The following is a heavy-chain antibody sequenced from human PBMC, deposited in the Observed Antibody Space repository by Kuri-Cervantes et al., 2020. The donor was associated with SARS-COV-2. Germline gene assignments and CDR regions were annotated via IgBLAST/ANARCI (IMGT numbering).Heavy chain of an antibody. CDR3: ARVEMATQIDY. CDR1: GFTVSRDY. CDR2: IYSAGNT. J-gene: IGHJ4*02. V-gene: IGHV3-53*01. Sequence: GESLKISCATSGFTVSRDYMSWVRQAPGKGLEWVSLIYSAGNTYYAASVKGRFTISRDDSNNTLYLQMNNLRAEDTAVYYCARVEMATQIDYWGQGTLVTVSS. D-gene: IGHD5-24*01.